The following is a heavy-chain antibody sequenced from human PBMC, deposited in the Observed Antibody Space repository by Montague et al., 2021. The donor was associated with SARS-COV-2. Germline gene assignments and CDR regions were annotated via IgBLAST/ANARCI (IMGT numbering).Heavy chain of an antibody. J-gene: IGHJ4*02. CDR3: ARRGQYTQGERFFDS. V-gene: IGHV4-59*12. D-gene: IGHD1-26*01. CDR2: IYSRGST. CDR1: GDSITYFY. Sequence: SETLSLTCSVSGDSITYFYWSWIRQAPGKGLEWIGHIYSRGSTNYNPSLESRVPISADTSTNHFSLNLRSVTAADTAVYFCARRGQYTQGERFFDSWGQGTLVTVSS.